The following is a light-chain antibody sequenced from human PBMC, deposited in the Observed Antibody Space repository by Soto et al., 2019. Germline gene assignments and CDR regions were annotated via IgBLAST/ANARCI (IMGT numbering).Light chain of an antibody. Sequence: QSALTQPASVSGSPGQSITISCTGTSSDVGSYNYVSWYQQYPGKAPKLMIYDVSNRPSGVSYRFSGSKSGNTASLTIYGLQAEDEADYYCSSYTTGSTHVVFGGGTKVTVL. CDR3: SSYTTGSTHVV. J-gene: IGLJ2*01. V-gene: IGLV2-14*01. CDR2: DVS. CDR1: SSDVGSYNY.